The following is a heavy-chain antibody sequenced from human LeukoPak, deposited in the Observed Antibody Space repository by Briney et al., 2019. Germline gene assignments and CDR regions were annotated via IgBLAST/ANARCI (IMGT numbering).Heavy chain of an antibody. V-gene: IGHV3-74*01. CDR3: ARDPGSGYEEHFDY. J-gene: IGHJ4*02. CDR1: RFTFSTYW. Sequence: GGSLRLSCAASRFTFSTYWMHWVRQAPGKGLVWVSRINSDGSSTGYADSVKGRFTISRDNAKNSLYLQMNSLRAEDTAVYYCARDPGSGYEEHFDYWGQGTLVTVSS. D-gene: IGHD5-12*01. CDR2: INSDGSST.